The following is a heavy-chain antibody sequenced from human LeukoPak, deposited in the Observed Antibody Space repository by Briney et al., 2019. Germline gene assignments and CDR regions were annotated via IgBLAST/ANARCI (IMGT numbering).Heavy chain of an antibody. CDR2: IYSGGST. D-gene: IGHD5-12*01. Sequence: PGGSLRLSCAASGFTVSSNYMSWVRQAPGKGLEWVSVIYSGGSTKYADSVRGRFTISRDNSKNTLYLQMNSLRDEDTAVYYCARGRYEISAAMDVWGQGTTVTVSS. J-gene: IGHJ6*02. CDR1: GFTVSSNY. V-gene: IGHV3-53*01. CDR3: ARGRYEISAAMDV.